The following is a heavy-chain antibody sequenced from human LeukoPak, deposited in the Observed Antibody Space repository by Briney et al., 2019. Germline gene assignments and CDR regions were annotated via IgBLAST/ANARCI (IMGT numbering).Heavy chain of an antibody. CDR2: IYTSGST. J-gene: IGHJ6*03. CDR3: ARVRGSSGSYEYYHYMDV. V-gene: IGHV4-4*07. D-gene: IGHD1-26*01. Sequence: SETLSLTCTVSGGSISSYYWSWIRQPAGKGLEWIGRIYTSGSTNYNPSLKSRVTMSVDTSKKQFSLKLSSVTAADTAVYYCARVRGSSGSYEYYHYMDVWGKGTTVTISS. CDR1: GGSISSYY.